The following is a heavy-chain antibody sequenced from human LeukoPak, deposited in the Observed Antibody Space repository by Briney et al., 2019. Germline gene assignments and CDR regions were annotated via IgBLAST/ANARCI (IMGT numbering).Heavy chain of an antibody. Sequence: PGGSLRLSCAASGDIFSNHAMSWVRQAPGKGLEWVSLISGTGVTTYYAASVKGRFTISRDNSKNTLYLQMNSLRAEDTALYYCASTSMVRGVITPFDYWGQGTLVTVSS. D-gene: IGHD3-10*01. CDR3: ASTSMVRGVITPFDY. CDR1: GDIFSNHA. V-gene: IGHV3-23*01. CDR2: ISGTGVTT. J-gene: IGHJ4*02.